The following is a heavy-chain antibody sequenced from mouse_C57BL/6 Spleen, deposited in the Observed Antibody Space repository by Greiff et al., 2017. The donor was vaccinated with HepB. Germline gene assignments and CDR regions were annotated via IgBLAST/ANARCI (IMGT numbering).Heavy chain of an antibody. Sequence: VQLQQSGPELVKPGASVKISCKASGYSFTGYYMNWVKQSPEKSLEWIGEINPSTGGTTYNQKFKAKATLTVDKSSSTAYMQLKSLTSEDSAVYYCARSAAYYSNYYWYFDVWGTGTTVTVSS. D-gene: IGHD2-5*01. CDR3: ARSAAYYSNYYWYFDV. J-gene: IGHJ1*03. CDR2: INPSTGGT. CDR1: GYSFTGYY. V-gene: IGHV1-42*01.